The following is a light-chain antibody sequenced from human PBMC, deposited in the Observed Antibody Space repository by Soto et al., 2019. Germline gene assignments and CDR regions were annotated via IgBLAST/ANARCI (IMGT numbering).Light chain of an antibody. CDR2: GAS. CDR3: QHFGTSPT. CDR1: QSVSSSY. V-gene: IGKV3-20*01. Sequence: EIVLTQSPDTLSLSPGERATLSCRASQSVSSSYVAWYQQKPGQAPSPLIYGASSRAAGIPDRFSGSGSGTDFTLTISSLEPEDFAVYYCQHFGTSPTFGQGAKVEIK. J-gene: IGKJ1*01.